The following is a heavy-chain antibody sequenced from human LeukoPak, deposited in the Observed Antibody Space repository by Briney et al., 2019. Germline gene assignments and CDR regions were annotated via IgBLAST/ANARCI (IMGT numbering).Heavy chain of an antibody. D-gene: IGHD3-10*01. Sequence: GASVKVSCKASGYTFTGYYMHWVRQAPGQGLEWMGWINPNSGGTNYAQKFQGRVTMTRDTSISTAYMELSRLRSDDTAVYYCARTSLLSGSKYNWFDPWGQGTLVTVSS. CDR3: ARTSLLSGSKYNWFDP. CDR2: INPNSGGT. J-gene: IGHJ5*02. CDR1: GYTFTGYY. V-gene: IGHV1-2*02.